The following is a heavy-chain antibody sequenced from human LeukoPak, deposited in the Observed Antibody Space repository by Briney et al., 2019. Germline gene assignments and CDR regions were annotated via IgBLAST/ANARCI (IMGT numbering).Heavy chain of an antibody. Sequence: GGSLRLSCAASGFTFSSYAMSWVRQAPGKGLEWVSYISSSSSTIYYADSVKGRFTISRDNAKNSLYLQMNSLRAEDTAVYYCARDGRWELRPFDYWGQGTLVTVSS. D-gene: IGHD1-26*01. CDR2: ISSSSSTI. CDR3: ARDGRWELRPFDY. CDR1: GFTFSSYA. J-gene: IGHJ4*02. V-gene: IGHV3-48*01.